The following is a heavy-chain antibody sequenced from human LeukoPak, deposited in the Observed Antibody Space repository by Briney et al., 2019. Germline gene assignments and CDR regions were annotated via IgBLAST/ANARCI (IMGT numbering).Heavy chain of an antibody. Sequence: PSETLSLTCTVSGGSISSGSYYWSWIRQPAGKGLEWIGRIYTSGSTNYNPSLKSRVTISVDTSKNQFSLKLSSVTAADTAVYYCARAAVAVHYYYYYYMDVWGKGTTVTVSS. CDR1: GGSISSGSYY. J-gene: IGHJ6*03. D-gene: IGHD6-19*01. CDR2: IYTSGST. V-gene: IGHV4-61*02. CDR3: ARAAVAVHYYYYYYMDV.